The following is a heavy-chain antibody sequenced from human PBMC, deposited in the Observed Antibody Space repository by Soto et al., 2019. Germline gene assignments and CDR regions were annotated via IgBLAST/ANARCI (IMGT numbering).Heavy chain of an antibody. V-gene: IGHV1-69*01. CDR2: IIPIFGTA. J-gene: IGHJ6*02. D-gene: IGHD3-22*01. CDR1: AGTFSSYA. Sequence: QVQLVQSGAEVKKPGSSVKVSCKASAGTFSSYAISWVRQAPGQGLEWMGGIIPIFGTANYAQKFQGRVTITADESTSTAYMELSSLRSEDTAVYYCARSDYYDSSGYMGYYYYGMDVWGQGTTVTVSS. CDR3: ARSDYYDSSGYMGYYYYGMDV.